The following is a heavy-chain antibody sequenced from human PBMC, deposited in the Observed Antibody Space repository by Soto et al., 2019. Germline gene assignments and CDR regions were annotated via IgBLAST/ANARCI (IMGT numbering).Heavy chain of an antibody. CDR3: SAPTFTTPDYFSGADV. D-gene: IGHD1-1*01. CDR1: GFTSSRSA. CDR2: VVVGSGYT. Sequence: RASVKVSCKSIGFTSSRSAVLWVRQARGQRLEWIGWVVVGSGYTNYAQRFQERVTITTYMTTSTVYMELSSLRVDDTGVYYCSAPTFTTPDYFSGADVWGQGTSVTVSS. J-gene: IGHJ6*02. V-gene: IGHV1-58*01.